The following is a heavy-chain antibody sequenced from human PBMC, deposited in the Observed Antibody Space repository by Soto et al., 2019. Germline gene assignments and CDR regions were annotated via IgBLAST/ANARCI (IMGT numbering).Heavy chain of an antibody. CDR2: IYYSGST. CDR1: GGSISSGGYY. J-gene: IGHJ4*02. CDR3: ARRNSSSHAFDY. V-gene: IGHV4-31*03. D-gene: IGHD6-6*01. Sequence: QVQLQESGPGLVKPSQTLSLTCTVSGGSISSGGYYWSWIRQHPGKGLEWIGNIYYSGSTYYNPSRKSRVTLSVDTSKNRFSLKLSSVTAADTDVYYCARRNSSSHAFDYWGQGTLVAAAS.